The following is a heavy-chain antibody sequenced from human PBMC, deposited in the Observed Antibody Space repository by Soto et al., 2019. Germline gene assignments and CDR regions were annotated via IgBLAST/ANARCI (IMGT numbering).Heavy chain of an antibody. V-gene: IGHV4-30-4*01. CDR3: ARGSMVRGAPRGGMDV. CDR1: GGSISSGDYY. D-gene: IGHD3-10*01. CDR2: IYYSGST. Sequence: SETLSLTCTVSGGSISSGDYYWSWIRQPPGKGLEWIGYIYYSGSTYYSPSLKSRVTISVDTSKNQFSLKLSSVTAADTAVYYCARGSMVRGAPRGGMDVWGQGTTVTVSS. J-gene: IGHJ6*02.